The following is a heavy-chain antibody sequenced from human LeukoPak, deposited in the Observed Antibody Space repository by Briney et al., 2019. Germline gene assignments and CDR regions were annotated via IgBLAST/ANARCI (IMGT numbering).Heavy chain of an antibody. D-gene: IGHD3-16*01. V-gene: IGHV1-69*05. CDR3: AREVWGSHLRYGPFYYYYMDV. CDR1: GGTFSSYA. J-gene: IGHJ6*03. CDR2: IIPIFGTA. Sequence: SVKVSCKASGGTFSSYAISWVRQAPGRGLEWMGGIIPIFGTANYAQKFQGRVTITTDESTSTAYMELSSLRSEDTAVYYCAREVWGSHLRYGPFYYYYMDVWGKGTTVTVSS.